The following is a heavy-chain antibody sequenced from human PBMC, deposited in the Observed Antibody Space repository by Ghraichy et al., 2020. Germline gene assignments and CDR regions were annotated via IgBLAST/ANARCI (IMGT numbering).Heavy chain of an antibody. CDR3: ARVSYDFWSDYSDNAFDI. D-gene: IGHD3-3*01. Sequence: VANIKEDGSEKYYVDSVKGRFTISRDNAKNSLYLQMNSLRAEDTAVYYCARVSYDFWSDYSDNAFDIWC. J-gene: IGHJ3*02. CDR2: IKEDGSEK. V-gene: IGHV3-7*01.